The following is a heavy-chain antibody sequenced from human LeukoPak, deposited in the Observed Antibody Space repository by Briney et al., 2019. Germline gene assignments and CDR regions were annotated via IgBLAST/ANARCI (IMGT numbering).Heavy chain of an antibody. V-gene: IGHV1-69*13. J-gene: IGHJ6*03. CDR3: ARDHAPLRFSYYRDV. CDR1: GYTFTGYY. D-gene: IGHD3-3*01. CDR2: IIPIFGTA. Sequence: SVKVPCEASGYTFTGYYMRWVRQAPGQGLEWMGGIIPIFGTANYAQKFQGRVTITADESTSTAYMELSSLRSEDTAVYYCARDHAPLRFSYYRDVWGKGTTVTVSS.